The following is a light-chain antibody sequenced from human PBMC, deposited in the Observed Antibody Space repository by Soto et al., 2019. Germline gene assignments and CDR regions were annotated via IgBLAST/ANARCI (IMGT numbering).Light chain of an antibody. CDR1: QSVSTF. V-gene: IGKV3-11*01. CDR2: NAS. Sequence: EIVLTQSPATLSLSPGERAILSCRASQSVSTFLAWFQQKPGQPPRLLIYNASNRTTGIPARFSGSGSGTDFTITISRLEPDDFAVYYCQQRGDWPPITFGQGTRLEIK. J-gene: IGKJ5*01. CDR3: QQRGDWPPIT.